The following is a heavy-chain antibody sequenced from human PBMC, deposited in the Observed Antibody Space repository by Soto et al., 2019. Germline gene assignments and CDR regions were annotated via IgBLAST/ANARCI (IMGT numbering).Heavy chain of an antibody. D-gene: IGHD6-13*01. CDR1: GFTFSSYA. CDR2: ISGSGDST. CDR3: ARRGPGTYFDY. V-gene: IGHV3-23*01. Sequence: EVQLLDSGGGLVQPGGSLRLSCAASGFTFSSYAMNWVRQAPGKGLEWVSVISGSGDSTYYADSVKGRFTISRDNSKNTLYLQRNSLRTEDKAVYYCARRGPGTYFDYWGQGTLVTVSS. J-gene: IGHJ4*02.